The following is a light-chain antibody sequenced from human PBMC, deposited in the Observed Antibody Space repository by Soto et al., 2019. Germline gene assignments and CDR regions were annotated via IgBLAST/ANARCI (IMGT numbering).Light chain of an antibody. J-gene: IGKJ2*01. V-gene: IGKV3-15*01. CDR3: QEYYNWPPVT. CDR2: GAS. Sequence: EIVMTQSPATLSVSPGDRATLSCRASQSVGINLAWYQHKPGQAPRLLIYGASTRATGIPARFSGSGSGTDFILTISSLQSEDLAIYYWQEYYNWPPVTFGQGTKLDI. CDR1: QSVGIN.